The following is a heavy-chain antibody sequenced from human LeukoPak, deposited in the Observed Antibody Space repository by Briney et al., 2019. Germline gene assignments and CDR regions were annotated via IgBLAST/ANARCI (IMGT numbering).Heavy chain of an antibody. CDR3: TSGSGWYSGGYFQH. CDR1: GGSISNYY. J-gene: IGHJ1*01. D-gene: IGHD6-19*01. Sequence: SETLSLTCTVSGGSISNYYWNWIRQPAGKGLEWIGRIYSSGSTNYNSSLESRVTISVDTSKNQFSLKLSSVTAADTAVYYCTSGSGWYSGGYFQHWGQGTLVTVSS. V-gene: IGHV4-4*07. CDR2: IYSSGST.